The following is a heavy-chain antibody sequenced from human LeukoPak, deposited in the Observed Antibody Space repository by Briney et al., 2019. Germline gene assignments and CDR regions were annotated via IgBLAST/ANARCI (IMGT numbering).Heavy chain of an antibody. CDR3: VRDGGVSGYDLLDY. J-gene: IGHJ4*02. V-gene: IGHV3-33*01. CDR2: IWYDGSSK. CDR1: GFTFSSYG. D-gene: IGHD5-12*01. Sequence: PGRSLRLSCAASGFTFSSYGMHWVRQAPGKGLEWVAVIWYDGSSKYYADSVKGRFTISRDNSKNTLYLQMNSLRAEDTAVYYCVRDGGVSGYDLLDYWGQGTLVTVSS.